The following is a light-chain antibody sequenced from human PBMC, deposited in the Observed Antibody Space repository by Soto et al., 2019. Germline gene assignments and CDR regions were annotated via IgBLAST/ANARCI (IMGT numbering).Light chain of an antibody. CDR2: AAS. CDR3: QQGYSTPPT. Sequence: DIQMTQSPSSLSASVGDRVTVTCRASQSISNSLNWYQQKPGKAPKLLIYAASSLQSGVPSRFSGSGSGTDFTLTISSLQPEDFATYYCQQGYSTPPTFGQGTKLEIE. V-gene: IGKV1-39*01. J-gene: IGKJ2*01. CDR1: QSISNS.